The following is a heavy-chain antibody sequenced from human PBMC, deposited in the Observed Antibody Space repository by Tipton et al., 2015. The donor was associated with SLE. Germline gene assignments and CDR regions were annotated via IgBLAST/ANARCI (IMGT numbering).Heavy chain of an antibody. CDR3: ARKKGAIAAVDY. CDR1: GYTFTSYG. CDR2: ISAYNGST. V-gene: IGHV1-18*01. J-gene: IGHJ4*01. Sequence: QSGAEVKKPGASVKVSCKASGYTFTSYGISWVRQAPGQGLEWMGWISAYNGSTYYNPSLKSRVTISVDRSKNQFSLKLSSVTAADTAVYYCARKKGAIAAVDYSGYGTLATVSS. D-gene: IGHD1-26*01.